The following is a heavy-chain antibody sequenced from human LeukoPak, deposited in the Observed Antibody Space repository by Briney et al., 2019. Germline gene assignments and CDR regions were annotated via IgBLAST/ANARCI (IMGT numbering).Heavy chain of an antibody. CDR1: GYTFTSYG. CDR2: ISAYNGNT. D-gene: IGHD3-10*01. CDR3: ARDTSGSGSQDY. Sequence: AASVKVSCKASGYTFTSYGIIWARQAPGQGLEWMGWISAYNGNTNYAQKLQGRVTMTTDTSTSTAYMELRSLRSDDTAVYYCARDTSGSGSQDYWGQGTLVTVSS. J-gene: IGHJ4*02. V-gene: IGHV1-18*01.